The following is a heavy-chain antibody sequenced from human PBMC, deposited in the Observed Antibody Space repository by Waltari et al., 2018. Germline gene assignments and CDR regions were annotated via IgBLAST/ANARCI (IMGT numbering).Heavy chain of an antibody. CDR3: ARGGMNQFDSNSYHGLYYGMDV. CDR1: GYLFTAYL. Sequence: QAHLVQSGAEVKKPGASTKVSCKASGYLFTAYLIHWVRRAPGQSLEWMGWINADNGNTKYSQRFQGRVTMTREKSASKAYMELSSLRSEDTAVYYCARGGMNQFDSNSYHGLYYGMDVWGQGTTVTVS. J-gene: IGHJ6*02. V-gene: IGHV1-3*01. CDR2: INADNGNT. D-gene: IGHD3-22*01.